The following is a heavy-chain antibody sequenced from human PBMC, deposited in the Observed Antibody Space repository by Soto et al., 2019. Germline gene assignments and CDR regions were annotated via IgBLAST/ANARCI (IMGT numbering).Heavy chain of an antibody. D-gene: IGHD2-21*01. Sequence: QVQLQESGPGLVKPSETLSLTCTVSGGSISSYYWSWIRQPPGKGLEWIGYIYYSGSTNYNPSLKSRVTISVDTSKNQFSLKLSSVTAADTAVYYCARRGGGLDYWGQGTLVTVSS. V-gene: IGHV4-59*01. CDR1: GGSISSYY. CDR2: IYYSGST. CDR3: ARRGGGLDY. J-gene: IGHJ4*02.